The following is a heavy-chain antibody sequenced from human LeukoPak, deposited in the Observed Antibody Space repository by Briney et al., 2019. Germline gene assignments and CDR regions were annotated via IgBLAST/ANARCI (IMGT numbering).Heavy chain of an antibody. CDR1: GFTVSSNY. D-gene: IGHD1-26*01. Sequence: PGRSLRLSCAASGFTVSSNYMSWVRQAPGKGLEWVSVIYSGGSTYYADSVKGRFTISRDNSKNTLYLQMNSLRAEDTAVYHCARAVGYYYGMDVWGQGTTVTVSS. CDR3: ARAVGYYYGMDV. J-gene: IGHJ6*02. CDR2: IYSGGST. V-gene: IGHV3-53*01.